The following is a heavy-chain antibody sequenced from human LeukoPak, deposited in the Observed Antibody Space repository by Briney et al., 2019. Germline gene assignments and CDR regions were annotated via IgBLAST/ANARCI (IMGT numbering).Heavy chain of an antibody. CDR1: GYSFTSYW. V-gene: IGHV5-51*01. D-gene: IGHD2-15*01. Sequence: ETLKISCQGFGYSFTSYWVAWVRQMPGKGLEWMGIIYPGGSEVRYSPTFEGQVTISADTSNTTAYLQWSSLKASDTAMYYCARTGYCSGGSCYKMDVWGQGTTVTVSS. CDR2: IYPGGSEV. J-gene: IGHJ6*02. CDR3: ARTGYCSGGSCYKMDV.